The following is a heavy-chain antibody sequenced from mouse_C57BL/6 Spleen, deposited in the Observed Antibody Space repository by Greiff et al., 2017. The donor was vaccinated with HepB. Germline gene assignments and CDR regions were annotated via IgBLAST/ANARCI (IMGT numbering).Heavy chain of an antibody. V-gene: IGHV1-82*01. J-gene: IGHJ4*01. CDR2: IYPGDGDT. Sequence: QVQLQQPGPELVKPGASVKISCKASGYAFSSSWMNWVKQRPGKGLEWIGRIYPGDGDTNYNGKFKGKATLTADKSSSTAYMQLSSLTSEDSAVYFCARSTPYYAMDYWGQGTSVTVSS. CDR3: ARSTPYYAMDY. CDR1: GYAFSSSW.